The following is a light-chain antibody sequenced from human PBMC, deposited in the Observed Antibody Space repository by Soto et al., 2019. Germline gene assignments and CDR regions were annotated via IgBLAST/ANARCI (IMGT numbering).Light chain of an antibody. CDR3: GAWDDSLNVYV. V-gene: IGLV1-51*01. Sequence: QSVLTQPPSVSAAPGQGVTISCSGSSSNHAYNSLSWYQQLPGTAPKLLMYDDNKRPSGSPARFSGSKSGTSATLGITGLETGDVADYYCGAWDDSLNVYVFGSGTKLTVL. J-gene: IGLJ1*01. CDR2: DDN. CDR1: SSNHAYNS.